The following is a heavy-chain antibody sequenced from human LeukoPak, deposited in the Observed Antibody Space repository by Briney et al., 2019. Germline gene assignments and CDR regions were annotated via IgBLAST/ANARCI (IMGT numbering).Heavy chain of an antibody. D-gene: IGHD5-18*01. J-gene: IGHJ6*03. Sequence: ASVRVSDTPSGYTFTGYYMHWVRQAPGQRLEWMGWISPNSGGTNYAQKFQRRVTMTRDTSIRTADLELCRLRADDQAVYYCARGLGLWSQRYMDVWGKGTTVTVSS. CDR2: ISPNSGGT. CDR3: ARGLGLWSQRYMDV. CDR1: GYTFTGYY. V-gene: IGHV1-2*02.